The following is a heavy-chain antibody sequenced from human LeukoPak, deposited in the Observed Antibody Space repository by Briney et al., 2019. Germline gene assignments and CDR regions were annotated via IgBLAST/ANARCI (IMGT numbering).Heavy chain of an antibody. CDR3: ARDRIIYGDYGDAFDI. CDR1: GFTFSSHW. J-gene: IGHJ3*02. CDR2: IKEDGSEK. Sequence: GGSLRLSCAASGFTFSSHWMSWVRQAPGKGLEWVANIKEDGSEKYYVDSVKGRFSISRDNAKNSLYLQMNSLRAEDTAVYYCARDRIIYGDYGDAFDIWGQGTMVTVSS. V-gene: IGHV3-7*01. D-gene: IGHD4-17*01.